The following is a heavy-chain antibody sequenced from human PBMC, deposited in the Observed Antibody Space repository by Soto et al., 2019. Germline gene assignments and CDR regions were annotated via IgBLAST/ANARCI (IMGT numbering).Heavy chain of an antibody. V-gene: IGHV1-18*01. J-gene: IGHJ4*02. CDR3: ARGRYGDY. CDR1: GYAFTTYG. CDR2: ISAHNGNT. Sequence: QVHLVQSGAEVKKPGASVKVSCQASGYAFTTYGITWVRQAPGQGLEWMGWISAHNGNTNYAQKLQGRVTVTRDTSTSTAYMELRSLRSDDTAVYYCARGRYGDYWGQGALVTVSP. D-gene: IGHD1-1*01.